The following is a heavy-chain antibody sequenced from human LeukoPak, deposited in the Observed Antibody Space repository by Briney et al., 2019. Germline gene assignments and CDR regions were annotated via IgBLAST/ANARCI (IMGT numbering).Heavy chain of an antibody. CDR2: INPSGGST. D-gene: IGHD1-26*01. Sequence: GASVKVSCRASGYTFTSYYMHWVRQAPGQGLEWMGIINPSGGSTSYAQKFQGRVTMTRDTSTSTVYMELSSLRSEDTAVYYCARDHRVVGATTRWFDPWGQGTLVTVSS. V-gene: IGHV1-46*01. CDR1: GYTFTSYY. CDR3: ARDHRVVGATTRWFDP. J-gene: IGHJ5*02.